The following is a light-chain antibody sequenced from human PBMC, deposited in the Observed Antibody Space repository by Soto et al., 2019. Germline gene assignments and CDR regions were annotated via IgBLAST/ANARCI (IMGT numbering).Light chain of an antibody. J-gene: IGKJ2*01. Sequence: DIVMTQSPDSLAVSLGERATINCKSSQSVLYSSNNKNYLAWYQQKPGQPPKLLIYWASTRESGVPDRFSGSGSGTDFTLTISSLQAEDGAVYYCQQYYSTPLTFGQGTQPEIK. CDR1: QSVLYSSNNKNY. CDR2: WAS. V-gene: IGKV4-1*01. CDR3: QQYYSTPLT.